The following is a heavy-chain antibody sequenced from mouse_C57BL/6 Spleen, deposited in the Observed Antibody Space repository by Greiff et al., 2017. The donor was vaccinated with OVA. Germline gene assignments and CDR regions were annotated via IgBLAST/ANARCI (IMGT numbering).Heavy chain of an antibody. CDR2: INPSTGGT. J-gene: IGHJ1*03. V-gene: IGHV1-42*01. Sequence: VQLKESGPELVKPGASVKISCTASGYSFTGYYMNWVKQSPEKSLEWIGEINPSTGGTTYNQKFKAKATLTVDKSSSTAYMQLKSLTSEDSAVYYCARTTTVVDWYFDVWGTGTTVTVSS. CDR3: ARTTTVVDWYFDV. CDR1: GYSFTGYY. D-gene: IGHD1-1*01.